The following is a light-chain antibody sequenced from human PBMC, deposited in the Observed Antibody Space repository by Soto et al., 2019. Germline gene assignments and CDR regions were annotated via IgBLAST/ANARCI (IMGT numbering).Light chain of an antibody. CDR2: EAF. V-gene: IGKV1-5*03. CDR1: QSFTKW. J-gene: IGKJ1*01. CDR3: QNHASVSSTT. Sequence: DIQMTQSPSTLAASVGDRVTITCRASQSFTKWLAWYHQKPVKAPPLLIYEAFRLKSGGPSRFSGSESGTEFTLTISSLQPDDYAIYYCQNHASVSSTTFGQGTKVENK.